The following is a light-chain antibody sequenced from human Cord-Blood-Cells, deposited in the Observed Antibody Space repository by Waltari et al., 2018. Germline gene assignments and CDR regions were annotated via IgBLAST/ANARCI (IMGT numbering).Light chain of an antibody. CDR1: QSVSNY. J-gene: IGKJ4*01. V-gene: IGKV3-11*01. Sequence: EIVLTQSPATLSLSPGERATLSCRASQSVSNYLAWYQLKPGQAPRLLIYDASNRATGNPARFSCIGSGTDFTLTIRCLEPEDFAVYYCQQRSSWPPRTFGGGTKVEIK. CDR2: DAS. CDR3: QQRSSWPPRT.